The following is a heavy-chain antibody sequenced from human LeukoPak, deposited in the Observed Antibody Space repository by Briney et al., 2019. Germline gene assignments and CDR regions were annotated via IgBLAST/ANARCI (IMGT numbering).Heavy chain of an antibody. J-gene: IGHJ4*02. CDR2: IYYSGST. Sequence: SETLSLTCTVSGVSISSYYWSWIRQPPGKGLEWIGYIYYSGSTNYNPSLKSRVTISVDTSKNQFSLKLSSVTAADTAVYYCASTIFGVDPTRRFDYWGQGTLVTVSS. V-gene: IGHV4-59*01. CDR3: ASTIFGVDPTRRFDY. CDR1: GVSISSYY. D-gene: IGHD3-3*01.